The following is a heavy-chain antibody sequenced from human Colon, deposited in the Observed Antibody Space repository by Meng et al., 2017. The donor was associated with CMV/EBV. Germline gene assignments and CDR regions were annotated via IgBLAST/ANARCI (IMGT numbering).Heavy chain of an antibody. CDR3: ARDPSGIEDFDY. J-gene: IGHJ4*02. V-gene: IGHV1-18*01. Sequence: KVSCKASGYTFTSYEITWVRQAPGQGLEWVGWINTYDGHTRYAQNIQGRVSMTADPSTSIVYMELRSLRSDDTAVYYCARDPSGIEDFDYWGQGTLVTVSS. CDR1: GYTFTSYE. D-gene: IGHD6-13*01. CDR2: INTYDGHT.